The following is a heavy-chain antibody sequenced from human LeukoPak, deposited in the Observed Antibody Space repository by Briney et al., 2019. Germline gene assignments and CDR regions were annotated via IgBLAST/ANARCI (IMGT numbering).Heavy chain of an antibody. J-gene: IGHJ4*02. D-gene: IGHD3-22*01. CDR1: SGSISSYAYF. CDR3: AKTHYYNSSGYYFPFDY. CDR2: IYYSGST. Sequence: SETLSLTCTVSSGSISSYAYFWGWIRQPPGKGLEWIGTIYYSGSTYYNPSLESRATISVDTSKNQFSLRLSSVTAADTAVYYCAKTHYYNSSGYYFPFDYWSQGTLVTVSS. V-gene: IGHV4-39*07.